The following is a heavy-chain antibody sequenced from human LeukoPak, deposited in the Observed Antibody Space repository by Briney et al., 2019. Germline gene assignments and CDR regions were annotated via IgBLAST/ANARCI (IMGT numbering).Heavy chain of an antibody. CDR3: ARDVEGSGWRIDY. CDR1: GGSFSGYY. V-gene: IGHV4-34*01. J-gene: IGHJ4*02. D-gene: IGHD6-19*01. Sequence: PSETLSLTCAVYGGSFSGYYWSWIRQPPGKGLEWIGEINHSGSTNYNPSLKSRVTISVDTSKNQFSLKLSSVTAADTAVYYCARDVEGSGWRIDYWGQGTLVTVSS. CDR2: INHSGST.